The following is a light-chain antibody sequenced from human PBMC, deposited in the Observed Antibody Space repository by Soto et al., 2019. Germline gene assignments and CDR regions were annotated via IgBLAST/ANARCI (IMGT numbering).Light chain of an antibody. CDR1: SSDVGGYNY. Sequence: QSALTQPPSASGSRGQSVTISCTGTSSDVGGYNYVSWYQQHPGIAPKLMIYEVNKRPSGVPDRFSGSKSGNTASLTVSGLQAEDEADYYCSSYAGSSAPVVFGGGTKVTVL. CDR3: SSYAGSSAPVV. CDR2: EVN. V-gene: IGLV2-8*01. J-gene: IGLJ2*01.